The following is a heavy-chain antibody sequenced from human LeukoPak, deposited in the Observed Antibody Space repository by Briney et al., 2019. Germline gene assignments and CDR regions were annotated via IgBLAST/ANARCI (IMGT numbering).Heavy chain of an antibody. J-gene: IGHJ4*01. CDR3: ASEDY. CDR2: LISDGSSA. Sequence: GGSLRLSCAASGFTFSSYWMHWVRQAPGKGLVWVSRLISDGSSASYEDSVKGRCTISRDNTKNTLYLQMNSLRAEDTAVYYCASEDYWGQGTMVTVSS. V-gene: IGHV3-74*01. CDR1: GFTFSSYW.